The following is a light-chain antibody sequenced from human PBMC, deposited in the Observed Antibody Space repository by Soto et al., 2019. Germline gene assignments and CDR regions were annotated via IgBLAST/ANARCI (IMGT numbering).Light chain of an antibody. Sequence: DLPMIQSPSSLSASVGDRVTITCQAIQDIKNYLNWYQQKPGKAPKLLIYDVSNLETGVPSRFSGSGSGTHFSLTISSLQPEDVATYYCQHYDHLPPLTFGGGTRVQIK. J-gene: IGKJ4*01. CDR1: QDIKNY. V-gene: IGKV1-33*01. CDR3: QHYDHLPPLT. CDR2: DVS.